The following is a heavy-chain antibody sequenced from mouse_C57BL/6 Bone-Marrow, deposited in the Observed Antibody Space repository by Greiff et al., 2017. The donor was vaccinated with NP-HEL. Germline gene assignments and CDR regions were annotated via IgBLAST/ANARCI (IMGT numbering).Heavy chain of an antibody. CDR2: IWGGGST. Sequence: VMLVESGPGLVAPSQSLSITCTVSGFSLTSYGVDWVRQPPGKGLEWLGVIWGGGSTNYNSALMSRLSISKDNSKSQVFLKMNSLQTDDTAMYYCAKRSFDGPYGSSYFDYWGQGTTLTVSS. D-gene: IGHD1-1*01. J-gene: IGHJ2*01. V-gene: IGHV2-9*01. CDR3: AKRSFDGPYGSSYFDY. CDR1: GFSLTSYG.